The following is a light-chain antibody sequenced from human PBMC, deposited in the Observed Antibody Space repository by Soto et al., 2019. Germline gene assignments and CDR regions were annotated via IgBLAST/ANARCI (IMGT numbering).Light chain of an antibody. CDR1: QSVGTY. CDR2: GAS. V-gene: IGKV3-15*01. J-gene: IGKJ1*01. CDR3: QQYNDWPRT. Sequence: EIVMTQSPATLSVSPGERATLSCRASQSVGTYLAWYQQKPGQAPRILIYGASTRAAGISPRFSGGGSGTDFTLTISSLQSEDFAVYHCQQYNDWPRTFGQGTKVGIK.